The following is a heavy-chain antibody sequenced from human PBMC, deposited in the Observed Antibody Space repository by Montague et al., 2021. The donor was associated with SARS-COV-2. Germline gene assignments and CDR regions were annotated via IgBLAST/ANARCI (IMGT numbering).Heavy chain of an antibody. CDR1: GGSASGGGYY. CDR2: IYYSGST. CDR3: ARVSLAAAATRSDY. D-gene: IGHD6-13*01. Sequence: SETLSLTCTVSGGSASGGGYYWSWIRQPPGKGLEWIGYIYYSGSTNYNPSLKSRVTISLDTSKNQFSLKLTSVTAADTAVYYCARVSLAAAATRSDYWGQGTLVTVSS. J-gene: IGHJ4*02. V-gene: IGHV4-61*08.